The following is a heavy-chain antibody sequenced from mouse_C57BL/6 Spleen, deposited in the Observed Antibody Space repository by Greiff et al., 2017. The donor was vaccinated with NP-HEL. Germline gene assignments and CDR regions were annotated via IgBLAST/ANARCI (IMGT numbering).Heavy chain of an antibody. V-gene: IGHV5-4*03. J-gene: IGHJ3*01. Sequence: EVKLMESGGGLVKPGGSLKLSCAASGFTFSSYAMSWVRQTPEKRLEWVATISDGGSYTYYPDNVKGRFTISRDNAKNNLYLQMSHLKSEDTAMYYCARGRTLNWDGFAYWGQGTLVTVSA. CDR1: GFTFSSYA. CDR2: ISDGGSYT. D-gene: IGHD4-1*02. CDR3: ARGRTLNWDGFAY.